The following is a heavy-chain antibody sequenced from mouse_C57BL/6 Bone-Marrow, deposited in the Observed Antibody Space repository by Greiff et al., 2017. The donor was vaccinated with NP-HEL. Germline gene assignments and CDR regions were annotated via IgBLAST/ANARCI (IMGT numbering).Heavy chain of an antibody. V-gene: IGHV1-42*01. CDR2: INPSTGGT. J-gene: IGHJ1*03. CDR1: GYSFSGYY. D-gene: IGHD2-2*01. CDR3: ARFGWWYFDV. Sequence: DVKLQESGPELVKPGASVKISCKASGYSFSGYYMNWVKQSPEKSLEWIGEINPSTGGTTYNQKFKAKATLTVDKSSSTAYMQLKSLTSEDSAVYYCARFGWWYFDVWGTGTTVTVSS.